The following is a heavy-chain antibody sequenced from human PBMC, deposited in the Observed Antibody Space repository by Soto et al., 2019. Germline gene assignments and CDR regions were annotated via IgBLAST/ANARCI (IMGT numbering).Heavy chain of an antibody. D-gene: IGHD3-3*01. CDR1: GGSISSSTNY. Sequence: QLQLQQSGPGLVKPSETLSLTCTVSGGSISSSTNYWGWIRQPPGQALEFIGQIYYTGNTYYNPSLKSRVTVSVDTSKNQFSLKLTSVTAADTAVYYCARLGVTNWFDPWCQGTLVTVSS. CDR3: ARLGVTNWFDP. V-gene: IGHV4-39*01. J-gene: IGHJ5*02. CDR2: IYYTGNT.